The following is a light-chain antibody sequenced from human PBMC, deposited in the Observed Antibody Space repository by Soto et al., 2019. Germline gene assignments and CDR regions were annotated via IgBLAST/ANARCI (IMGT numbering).Light chain of an antibody. CDR2: GNT. CDR3: QSYDSSLRHYV. Sequence: QSVLTQPPSVSGAPGQRVTISCTGSSSDIGAGYYVHWYQQLPGKAPTLLIYGNTKRPSGVPDRFSGSRSGTSASLAITGLQAEDEADYYGQSYDSSLRHYVFGTGTKLTVL. CDR1: SSDIGAGYY. J-gene: IGLJ1*01. V-gene: IGLV1-40*01.